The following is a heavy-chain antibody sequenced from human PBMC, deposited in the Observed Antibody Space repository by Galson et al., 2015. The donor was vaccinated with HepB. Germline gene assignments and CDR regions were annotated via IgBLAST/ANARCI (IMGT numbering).Heavy chain of an antibody. CDR1: GGSFSGYY. D-gene: IGHD3-3*01. J-gene: IGHJ5*02. CDR3: ARGFWSGYYDNWFDP. Sequence: TLSLTCAVYGGSFSGYYWSWIRQHPGKGLEWIGYIYYSGSTYYNPSLKSRVTISVDTSKNQFSLKLSSVTATDTAVYYCARGFWSGYYDNWFDPWGQGTLVTVSS. CDR2: IYYSGST. V-gene: IGHV4-31*11.